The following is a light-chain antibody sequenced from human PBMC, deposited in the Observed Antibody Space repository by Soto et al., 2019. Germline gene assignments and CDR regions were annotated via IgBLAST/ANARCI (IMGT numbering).Light chain of an antibody. J-gene: IGKJ4*01. V-gene: IGKV3-20*01. CDR3: QQYGALPPT. CDR1: QTVSNTY. CDR2: GAS. Sequence: EIVLTQFPGALSLSPGERVTLSCRASQTVSNTYLAWYQQKSGQAPKFLIYGASNRATGIPDRFSGSGSGTDFTLNISRLEPEDFAVYYCQQYGALPPTCRGGTKVEIK.